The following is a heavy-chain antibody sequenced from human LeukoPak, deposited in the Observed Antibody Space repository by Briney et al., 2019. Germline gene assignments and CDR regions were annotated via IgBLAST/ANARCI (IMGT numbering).Heavy chain of an antibody. V-gene: IGHV4-4*02. D-gene: IGHD4-23*01. Sequence: SETLSLTCAVSGGSISSSNWWSWVRQPPGKGLEWIGEIYHSGTTYYNPSLKSRVTISVDTSKNQFSLKLNSVTAADTAVYYCARDRLRWPKIDYWGQGTLVTVSS. J-gene: IGHJ4*02. CDR1: GGSISSSNW. CDR2: IYHSGTT. CDR3: ARDRLRWPKIDY.